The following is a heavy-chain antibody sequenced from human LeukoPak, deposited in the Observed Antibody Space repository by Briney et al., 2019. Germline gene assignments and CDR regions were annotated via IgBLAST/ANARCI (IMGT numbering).Heavy chain of an antibody. CDR2: ITSSGTTT. V-gene: IGHV3-48*03. D-gene: IGHD1-14*01. CDR1: AFTFSSFK. J-gene: IGHJ3*02. CDR3: ARDIQNMNHVLDI. Sequence: GGSLRLSCAASAFTFSSFKMNWVRQAPGKGLEWVSYITSSGTTTDYADSVKGRFIISRDNAKNSLYLQMNSLRAEDTAVYYCARDIQNMNHVLDIWGQGTMVTVSS.